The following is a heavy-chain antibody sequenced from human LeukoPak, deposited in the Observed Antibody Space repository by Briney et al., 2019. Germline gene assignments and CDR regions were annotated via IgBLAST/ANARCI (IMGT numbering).Heavy chain of an antibody. Sequence: SETLSLTCAVYGGSFSGYYWSWIRQPPGKGLEWIGEINHSGSTNYNPSLKSRVTISVDTSKNQFSLKLSSVPAADTAVYYCARDAIGSGSTDYWGQGTLVTVSS. CDR1: GGSFSGYY. CDR3: ARDAIGSGSTDY. CDR2: INHSGST. V-gene: IGHV4-34*01. J-gene: IGHJ4*02. D-gene: IGHD3-10*01.